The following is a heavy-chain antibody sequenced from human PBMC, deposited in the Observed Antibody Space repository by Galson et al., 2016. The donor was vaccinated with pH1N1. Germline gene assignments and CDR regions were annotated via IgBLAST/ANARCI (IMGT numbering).Heavy chain of an antibody. J-gene: IGHJ5*02. Sequence: VSCKASGYSFIVHYMHWVRQAPGHGLEWMGWINPNSGDTKYAQNFQGRVTLTRDTSINTAYMELSSLTSDDTAVYYCATGSGNSWFDPWGQGTLVTVSS. CDR3: ATGSGNSWFDP. CDR2: INPNSGDT. V-gene: IGHV1-2*02. CDR1: GYSFIVHY. D-gene: IGHD3-10*01.